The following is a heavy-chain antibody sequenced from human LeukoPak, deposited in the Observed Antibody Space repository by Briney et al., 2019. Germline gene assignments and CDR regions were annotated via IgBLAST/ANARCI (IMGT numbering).Heavy chain of an antibody. Sequence: PGGSLRLSSAASGFTFSNYGMPWVRQAPGKGRDWVAVIWYDGSNGYYADSVKGRFTISRDNSKNTLYLQMNSLRAEDTAVYYCARPLSIVGATIGAFGIWGQGTMVTVAS. CDR2: IWYDGSNG. CDR1: GFTFSNYG. D-gene: IGHD1-26*01. V-gene: IGHV3-33*01. CDR3: ARPLSIVGATIGAFGI. J-gene: IGHJ3*02.